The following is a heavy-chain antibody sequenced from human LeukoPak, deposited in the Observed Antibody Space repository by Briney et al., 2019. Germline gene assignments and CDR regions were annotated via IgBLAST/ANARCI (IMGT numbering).Heavy chain of an antibody. CDR1: GFPFSETA. CDR2: FTRAGSP. CDR3: AKEHLKYANDNRGSFDY. V-gene: IGHV3-23*01. Sequence: GGSLRLSCVASGFPFSETAMTGARKAPGKGREGPSAFTRAGSPYYADSVKGRFTISRDNARNTVYLQLNSLRNEDTALYYCAKEHLKYANDNRGSFDYWGQGTLVTVSS. D-gene: IGHD3-22*01. J-gene: IGHJ4*02.